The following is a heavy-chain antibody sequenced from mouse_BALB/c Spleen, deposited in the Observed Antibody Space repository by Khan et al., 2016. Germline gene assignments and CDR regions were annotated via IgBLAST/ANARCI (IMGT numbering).Heavy chain of an antibody. Sequence: VQLQESGPGLVKPSQSLSLTCTVTGYSITSGYGWNWIRRFPGNKLEWMGYISYSGSTNYNPSLKSRISITRDTSKNQFFLQLNSVTTEDTATXYCARTARIKYWGQGTTLTVSS. V-gene: IGHV3-2*02. CDR2: ISYSGST. D-gene: IGHD1-2*01. CDR3: ARTARIKY. J-gene: IGHJ2*01. CDR1: GYSITSGYG.